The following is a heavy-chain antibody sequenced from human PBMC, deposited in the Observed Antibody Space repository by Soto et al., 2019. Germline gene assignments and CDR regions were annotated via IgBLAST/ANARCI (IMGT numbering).Heavy chain of an antibody. J-gene: IGHJ3*02. CDR3: TTDLVGATNDAFDI. CDR2: IKSKTDGGTT. Sequence: GGSLRLSCAASGFTFSNAWMSWVRQAPGKGLEWVGRIKSKTDGGTTDYAAPVKGRFTISRDDSKNTLYLQMNSLKTEDTAVYYCTTDLVGATNDAFDIWGQGTVVTVSS. CDR1: GFTFSNAW. V-gene: IGHV3-15*01. D-gene: IGHD1-26*01.